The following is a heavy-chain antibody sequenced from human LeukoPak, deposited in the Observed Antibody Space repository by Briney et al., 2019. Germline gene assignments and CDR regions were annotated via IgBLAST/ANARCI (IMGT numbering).Heavy chain of an antibody. V-gene: IGHV1-69*06. J-gene: IGHJ4*02. CDR3: ASLRSYYYDSSGYSNFDY. CDR2: IIPIFGTA. Sequence: ASVKVSCKASGGTFSSYAISWVRQAPGQGLEWMGGIIPIFGTANYAQKFQGRVTITADKSTSTAYMELSSLRSEDTAVYYCASLRSYYYDSSGYSNFDYWGQGTLVTVSS. CDR1: GGTFSSYA. D-gene: IGHD3-22*01.